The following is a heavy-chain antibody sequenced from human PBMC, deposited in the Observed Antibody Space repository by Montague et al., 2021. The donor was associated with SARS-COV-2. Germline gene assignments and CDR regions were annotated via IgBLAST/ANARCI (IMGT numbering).Heavy chain of an antibody. CDR2: INNSGST. J-gene: IGHJ6*03. V-gene: IGHV4-34*01. CDR1: GGSFSGYY. CDR3: ARGRIEVSMIVVVLTGASYYMDV. D-gene: IGHD3-22*01. Sequence: SETLSLTCAVYGGSFSGYYWSWIRQPPGKGLEWIGEINNSGSTNYNPSLKSRVTISVDTSKNQFSLKLHSVTAAGTAVYYCARGRIEVSMIVVVLTGASYYMDVWGKGTTVTVSS.